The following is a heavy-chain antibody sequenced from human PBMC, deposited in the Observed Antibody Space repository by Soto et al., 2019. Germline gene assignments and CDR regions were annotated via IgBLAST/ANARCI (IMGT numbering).Heavy chain of an antibody. Sequence: EVQLVESGGGLVQPGGSLKLSCAASGFTFSGSAMHWVRQASGKGLEWVGRIRSKANSYATAYAASVEGRFTISRDDSKNTAYLQMNSLKTEDTAVYYCTGRRGWVDGLTKTVDYWGQGTLVTVSS. V-gene: IGHV3-73*01. J-gene: IGHJ4*02. D-gene: IGHD6-19*01. CDR1: GFTFSGSA. CDR3: TGRRGWVDGLTKTVDY. CDR2: IRSKANSYAT.